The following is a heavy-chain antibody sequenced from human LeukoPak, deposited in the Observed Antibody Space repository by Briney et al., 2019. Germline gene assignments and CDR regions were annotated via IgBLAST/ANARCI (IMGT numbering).Heavy chain of an antibody. V-gene: IGHV3-23*01. D-gene: IGHD3-9*01. CDR3: AKWGDYDILTGYYDSDY. Sequence: GGSLRLSCAASGFTFTNYAMSWVRQAPRKGLEWVSAVSGRDDSTYYADSVKGRFTISRDNSKNTLYLQMNSLRAEDTAVYYCAKWGDYDILTGYYDSDYWGREPWSPSPQ. CDR2: VSGRDDST. J-gene: IGHJ4*02. CDR1: GFTFTNYA.